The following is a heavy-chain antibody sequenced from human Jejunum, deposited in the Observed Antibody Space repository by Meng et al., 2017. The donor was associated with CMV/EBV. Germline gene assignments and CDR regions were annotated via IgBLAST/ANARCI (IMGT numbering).Heavy chain of an antibody. Sequence: VEVGGSGGGLVDPCGSLRLSCKASGFSFSDYYMTWIRHTPGKGPEWLAYISGSSTVTNYADSVKGRFTISRDNVNNLLYLQMNSLRADETAVYYCTRDPRACDYWGQGTLVTVSS. J-gene: IGHJ4*02. V-gene: IGHV3-11*05. CDR1: GFSFSDYY. CDR2: ISGSSTVT. CDR3: TRDPRACDY.